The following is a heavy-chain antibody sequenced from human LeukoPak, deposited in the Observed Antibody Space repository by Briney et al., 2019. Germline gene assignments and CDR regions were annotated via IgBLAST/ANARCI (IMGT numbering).Heavy chain of an antibody. CDR1: GFPFNDYG. CDR3: ARGPYSGSPRVDY. V-gene: IGHV3-33*01. CDR2: IWFDGSEK. Sequence: PGGSLRLSCAASGFPFNDYGMHWVRQAPGKGLEWVAVIWFDGSEKYYADSVKGRFTISRDNSKNTLYLQMNSLRAEDTAVYYCARGPYSGSPRVDYWGQGTLVTVSS. D-gene: IGHD1-26*01. J-gene: IGHJ4*02.